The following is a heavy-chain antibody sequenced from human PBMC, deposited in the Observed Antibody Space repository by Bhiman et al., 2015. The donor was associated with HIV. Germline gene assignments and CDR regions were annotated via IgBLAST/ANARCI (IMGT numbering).Heavy chain of an antibody. CDR2: INRDGSTT. D-gene: IGHD5-24*01. Sequence: EVQIVESGGGLVQPGGSLRLSCASGFTFNNYWMHWVRQPPGKGLVWVSRINRDGSTTNYADSVKGRFTISRDSAKNTLYLEMNSLRAEDTALYYCARGSQIDGHNFGSWGQGTLVTVSS. V-gene: IGHV3-74*01. J-gene: IGHJ4*02. CDR1: GFTFNNYW. CDR3: ARGSQIDGHNFGS.